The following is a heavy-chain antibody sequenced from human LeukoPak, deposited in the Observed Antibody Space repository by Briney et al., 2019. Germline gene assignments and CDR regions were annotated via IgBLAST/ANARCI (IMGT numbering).Heavy chain of an antibody. D-gene: IGHD4-17*01. CDR2: ISGSGGST. CDR1: GFTFSSYA. V-gene: IGHV3-23*01. Sequence: GGSLRLSCAASGFTFSSYAMSWVRQAPGKGLEWASAISGSGGSTYYADSVKGRFTISRDNSKNTLYLQMNSLRAEDTAVYYCAKDGLGGDYGDDFDYWGQGTLVTVSS. CDR3: AKDGLGGDYGDDFDY. J-gene: IGHJ4*02.